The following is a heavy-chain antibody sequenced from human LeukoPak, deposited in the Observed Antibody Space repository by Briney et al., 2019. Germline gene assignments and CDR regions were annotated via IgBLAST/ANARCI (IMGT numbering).Heavy chain of an antibody. D-gene: IGHD3-3*01. CDR3: ARGGITIFGGIIYQDY. CDR1: GGSISSGSYY. CDR2: INWNGRST. J-gene: IGHJ4*02. V-gene: IGHV3-20*04. Sequence: ETLSLTCTVSGGSISSGSYYWGWIRQPPGKGLEWVSGINWNGRSTAYADSVKGRFTISRDNAKNSLYLQMNSLRAEDTAFYYCARGGITIFGGIIYQDYWGQGTLVTVSS.